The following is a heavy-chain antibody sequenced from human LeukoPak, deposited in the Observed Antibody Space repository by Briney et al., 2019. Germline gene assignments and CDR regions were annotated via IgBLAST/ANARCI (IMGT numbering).Heavy chain of an antibody. J-gene: IGHJ4*02. V-gene: IGHV4-31*03. CDR2: IYYSGGT. Sequence: SQTLSLTCTVSGGSISSGGYYWSWIRQHPGKGLEWIGYIYYSGGTYYNPSLKSRVTISVDTSKNQFSLKLSSVTAADTAVYYCVSSRLHRLLFDYWGQGTLVTVSS. CDR3: VSSRLHRLLFDY. CDR1: GGSISSGGYY. D-gene: IGHD2-15*01.